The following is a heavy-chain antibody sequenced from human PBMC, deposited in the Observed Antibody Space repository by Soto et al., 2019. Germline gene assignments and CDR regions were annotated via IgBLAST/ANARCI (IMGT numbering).Heavy chain of an antibody. V-gene: IGHV3-48*03. J-gene: IGHJ6*02. D-gene: IGHD3-3*01. CDR3: ARENITIFGVVTGMDV. Sequence: EVQLVESGGGLVQPGGSLRLSCAASGFTFSSYEMNWVRQAPGKGLEWVSYISSSGSTIYYADSVKGRLTISRDNAKNSLYLQMNSLRAEDTAVYYCARENITIFGVVTGMDVWGQGTTVTVSS. CDR1: GFTFSSYE. CDR2: ISSSGSTI.